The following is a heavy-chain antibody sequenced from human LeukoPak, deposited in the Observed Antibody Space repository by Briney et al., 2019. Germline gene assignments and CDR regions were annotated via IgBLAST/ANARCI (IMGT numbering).Heavy chain of an antibody. V-gene: IGHV3-7*01. CDR1: GFTFSSYS. CDR3: ARDATRGGDFDY. CDR2: INEGGSEK. D-gene: IGHD3-16*01. Sequence: PGGSLRLSCAASGFTFSSYSMNWVRQAPGKGLEWVANINEGGSEKYYVDSVKGRFTISRDNAKNSLYLQMNSLTAEDTAVYYCARDATRGGDFDYWGQGTLVTVSS. J-gene: IGHJ4*02.